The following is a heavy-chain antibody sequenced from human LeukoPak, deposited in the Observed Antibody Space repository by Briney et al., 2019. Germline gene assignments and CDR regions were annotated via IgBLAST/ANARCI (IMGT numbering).Heavy chain of an antibody. J-gene: IGHJ6*03. CDR1: GGTFNRYA. Sequence: GASVKVSCKASGGTFNRYAISWVRQAPGQGLEWMGGIVPIFGLANYAQKFQGRDTITADESTSTAYMELTSLRSEDTAVYYCARDKGPGHRRGRYYYYMDVWGRGTTVTVSS. CDR2: IVPIFGLA. V-gene: IGHV1-69*13. CDR3: ARDKGPGHRRGRYYYYMDV.